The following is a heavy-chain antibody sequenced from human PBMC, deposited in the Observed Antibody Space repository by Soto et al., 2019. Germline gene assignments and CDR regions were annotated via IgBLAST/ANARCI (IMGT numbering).Heavy chain of an antibody. J-gene: IGHJ4*02. CDR2: IYYSGST. Sequence: SETLSLTCTVSGGSISSYYWSWIRQPPGKGLEWIGYIYYSGSTNYNPSLKSRVTISVDTSKKQFSLKLSSVTAADTAVYFCASSTYYYDSSGYYPPRYWGQGTLVTVSP. D-gene: IGHD3-22*01. V-gene: IGHV4-59*01. CDR3: ASSTYYYDSSGYYPPRY. CDR1: GGSISSYY.